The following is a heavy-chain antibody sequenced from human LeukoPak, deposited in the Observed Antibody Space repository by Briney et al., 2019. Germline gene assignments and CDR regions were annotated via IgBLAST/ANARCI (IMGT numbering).Heavy chain of an antibody. Sequence: GGSLRLSCAASGFTFSSYAMSWVRQAPGKGLEWVSTISGGRSSTYYADSVKGRFTISRDNSKNTLYLQMNSLRAEDTAIYYCAKAILPATILSFNDYWGQGTLVTVSS. CDR2: ISGGRSST. V-gene: IGHV3-23*01. J-gene: IGHJ4*02. D-gene: IGHD2-2*02. CDR3: AKAILPATILSFNDY. CDR1: GFTFSSYA.